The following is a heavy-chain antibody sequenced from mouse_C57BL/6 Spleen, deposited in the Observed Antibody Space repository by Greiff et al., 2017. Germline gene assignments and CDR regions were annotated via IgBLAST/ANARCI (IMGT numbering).Heavy chain of an antibody. CDR2: IDPSDSET. D-gene: IGHD2-10*01. CDR1: GYTFTSYW. V-gene: IGHV1-52*01. CDR3: ARTYYGKGRDYFDY. Sequence: QVQLKQPGAELVRPGSSVKLSCKASGYTFTSYWMHWVKQRPIQGLEWIGNIDPSDSETHYNQKFKDKATLTVDKSSSTAYMQLSSLTSEDSAVYYCARTYYGKGRDYFDYWGQGTTLTVSS. J-gene: IGHJ2*01.